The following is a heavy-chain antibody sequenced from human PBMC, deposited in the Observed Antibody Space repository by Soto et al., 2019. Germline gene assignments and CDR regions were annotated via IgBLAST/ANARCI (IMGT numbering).Heavy chain of an antibody. CDR3: AKTEGYCSSTSCYYYGMDV. CDR2: ISAYNGNT. J-gene: IGHJ6*02. V-gene: IGHV1-18*01. D-gene: IGHD2-2*01. CDR1: GYTFTSYG. Sequence: ASVKVFYKASGYTFTSYGISWVRQAPGQGLEWMGWISAYNGNTNYAQKLQGRVTMTTDTSTSTAYIELRSLRSDDTAVYYCAKTEGYCSSTSCYYYGMDVWGQGTTVTVSS.